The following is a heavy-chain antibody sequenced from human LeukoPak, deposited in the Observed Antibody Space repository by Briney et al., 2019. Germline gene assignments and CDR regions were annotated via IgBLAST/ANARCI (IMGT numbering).Heavy chain of an antibody. CDR1: GGSISSSNW. CDR2: IYHSGST. J-gene: IGHJ4*02. Sequence: SETLSLTCAVSGGSISSSNWWSWVRQPPGKGLEWIGEIYHSGSTNYNPSLKSRVTISVDRSKNQFSLKLSSVTAADTAVYYCARVGYSYGETFDYWGQGTLVTVSS. CDR3: ARVGYSYGETFDY. V-gene: IGHV4-4*02. D-gene: IGHD5-18*01.